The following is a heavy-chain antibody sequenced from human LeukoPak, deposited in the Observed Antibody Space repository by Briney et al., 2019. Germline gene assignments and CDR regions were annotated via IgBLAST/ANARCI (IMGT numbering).Heavy chain of an antibody. Sequence: SVKVSCRASGGTFSSYAISWVRQAPGQGLEWMGGIIPIFGTANYAQKFQGRVTITTDESTSTAYMELSSLRSEDTAVYDCAREAVEMATGPLDYWGQGTLVTVSS. D-gene: IGHD5-24*01. V-gene: IGHV1-69*05. CDR3: AREAVEMATGPLDY. CDR1: GGTFSSYA. J-gene: IGHJ4*02. CDR2: IIPIFGTA.